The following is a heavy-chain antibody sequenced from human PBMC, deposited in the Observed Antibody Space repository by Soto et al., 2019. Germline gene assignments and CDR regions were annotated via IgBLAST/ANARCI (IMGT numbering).Heavy chain of an antibody. Sequence: PGGSLRLSCAASEFTFSNYAMSWVRQAPGKGLEWVSAISYGGGTTYYADSVKGRFTISRDNSKSTLYLQMNSLRAEDTAVYYCTRHDSNYDFWSGSPPRYGMDVWGQGTTVTVSS. D-gene: IGHD3-3*01. CDR3: TRHDSNYDFWSGSPPRYGMDV. CDR2: ISYGGGTT. J-gene: IGHJ6*02. V-gene: IGHV3-23*01. CDR1: EFTFSNYA.